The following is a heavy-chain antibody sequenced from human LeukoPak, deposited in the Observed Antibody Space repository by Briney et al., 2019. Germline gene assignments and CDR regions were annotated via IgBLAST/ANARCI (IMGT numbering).Heavy chain of an antibody. CDR2: ISSSSSYI. J-gene: IGHJ4*02. V-gene: IGHV3-21*01. D-gene: IGHD6-6*01. Sequence: GGSLRLSCAASGFTFSSYSMNWVRQAPGKGLEWVSSISSSSSYIYYADSVKGRFTISRDNAKNSLYLQMYSLRAEDTAVYYCARDPHEYSSSVFDYWGQGTLVTVSS. CDR1: GFTFSSYS. CDR3: ARDPHEYSSSVFDY.